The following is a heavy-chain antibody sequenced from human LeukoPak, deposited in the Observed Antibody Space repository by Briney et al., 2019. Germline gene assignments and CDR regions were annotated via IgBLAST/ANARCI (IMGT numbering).Heavy chain of an antibody. V-gene: IGHV3-21*01. CDR1: GFTFSNYS. D-gene: IGHD5-12*01. Sequence: GGSLRLSCAASGFTFSNYSMCWVRQAPGKGLEWVSSISRSSSYIYYADSVEGRFTISRDNAKNSLSLQMNSLRAEDTAVYYCARGLVATQRGYYYYMDVWGQGTTVTVSS. J-gene: IGHJ6*02. CDR2: ISRSSSYI. CDR3: ARGLVATQRGYYYYMDV.